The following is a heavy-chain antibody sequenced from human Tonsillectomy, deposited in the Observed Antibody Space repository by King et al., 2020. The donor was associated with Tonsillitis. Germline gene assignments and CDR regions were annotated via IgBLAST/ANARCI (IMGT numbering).Heavy chain of an antibody. CDR1: GGSFSGYH. V-gene: IGHV4-34*01. J-gene: IGHJ4*02. Sequence: VQLQQWGAGLLKPSETLSLTCAAYGGSFSGYHWSWIRQPPGKGLEWIGEINHRGSPNYNPSLKSRVTISGDTSKNQFSLKLSSVTAADTAVYYCARSLAAVFDYWGQGTLVIVSS. CDR3: ARSLAAVFDY. D-gene: IGHD6-13*01. CDR2: INHRGSP.